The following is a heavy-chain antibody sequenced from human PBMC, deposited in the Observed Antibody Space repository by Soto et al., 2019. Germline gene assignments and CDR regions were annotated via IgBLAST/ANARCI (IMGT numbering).Heavy chain of an antibody. CDR2: IHYSGST. Sequence: PSETLSLTCTVPGGSVNIGTYYWSWIRQPPGKGLEWIGFIHYSGSTNYNPSLKGRVTISVDKSKNQFSLKLSSVTAADTAVYYCARRGYCTNGVCYYGMDVWGQGTTVTVSS. CDR3: ARRGYCTNGVCYYGMDV. CDR1: GGSVNIGTYY. D-gene: IGHD2-8*01. J-gene: IGHJ6*02. V-gene: IGHV4-61*01.